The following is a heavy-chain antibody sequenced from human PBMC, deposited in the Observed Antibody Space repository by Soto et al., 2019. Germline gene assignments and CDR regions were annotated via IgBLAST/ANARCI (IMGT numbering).Heavy chain of an antibody. D-gene: IGHD6-19*01. V-gene: IGHV3-15*07. Sequence: EVQLVESGGGLVKPGGSLRLSCAASVFIFSNVWMNWVRQAPGKGLEWVGRIKSKTDGGTTDYAAPVKGRFTISRDDSKNTLYLQMNSLKTEDTAVYYCTPLALKYSSGWYEFSDWGQGTLVTVSS. CDR1: VFIFSNVW. J-gene: IGHJ4*02. CDR3: TPLALKYSSGWYEFSD. CDR2: IKSKTDGGTT.